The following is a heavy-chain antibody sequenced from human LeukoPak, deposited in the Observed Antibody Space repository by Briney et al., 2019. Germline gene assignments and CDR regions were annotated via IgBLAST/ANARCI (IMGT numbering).Heavy chain of an antibody. CDR3: ARHGGFHFDS. J-gene: IGHJ4*02. D-gene: IGHD3-16*01. V-gene: IGHV4-4*02. CDR1: GGSNNNY. Sequence: SETLSLPCTVSGGSNNNYWGWVRQPPGEGLEWIGQIHHNGGTNYSPSLKSRPTMSIDKSENQFSLYLNSVTAADTAVYYCARHGGFHFDSWGQGALVTVSS. CDR2: IHHNGGT.